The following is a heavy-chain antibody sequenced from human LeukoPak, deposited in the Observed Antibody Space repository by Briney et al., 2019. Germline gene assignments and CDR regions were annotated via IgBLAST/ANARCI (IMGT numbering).Heavy chain of an antibody. V-gene: IGHV4-39*07. Sequence: SETLSLTCIVSGGSISTSSYYWIRQPPGKGLEWIGSIYYRGSTSYNPSLKSRVTISVGTSKNQFSLKLSSVTAADTAVYYCARGGGHYYDSSGYYSHFDYWGQGTLVTVSS. J-gene: IGHJ4*02. CDR1: GGSISTSSYY. D-gene: IGHD3-22*01. CDR3: ARGGGHYYDSSGYYSHFDY. CDR2: IYYRGST.